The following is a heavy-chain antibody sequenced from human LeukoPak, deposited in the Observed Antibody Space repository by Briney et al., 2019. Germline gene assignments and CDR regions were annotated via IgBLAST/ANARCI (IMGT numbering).Heavy chain of an antibody. CDR3: AKSKGGYSGYDFCGDY. CDR1: GFTFSSYG. Sequence: GGSLRLSCAASGFTFSSYGMSWVRQAPGKGLEWVSAISGSGGSTYYADSVKGRFTISRDNSKNTLYLQMNSLRAEDTAVYYCAKSKGGYSGYDFCGDYWGQGTLVTVSS. V-gene: IGHV3-23*01. D-gene: IGHD5-12*01. CDR2: ISGSGGST. J-gene: IGHJ4*02.